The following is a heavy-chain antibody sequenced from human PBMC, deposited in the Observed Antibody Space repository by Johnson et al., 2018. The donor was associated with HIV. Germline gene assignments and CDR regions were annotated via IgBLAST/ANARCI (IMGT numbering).Heavy chain of an antibody. D-gene: IGHD5-18*01. Sequence: VQLVESGGGVVQPGRSLRLSCAASGFTLSAYWMNWVRQAPGKGLEWVANIRQDGSEKYYVDSVRGRFTISRDNAKNTLYLQMNSLRAEDTAVYYCPRETNSAMAGDAFDIWGQGTMVTVSS. J-gene: IGHJ3*02. V-gene: IGHV3-7*01. CDR1: GFTLSAYW. CDR3: PRETNSAMAGDAFDI. CDR2: IRQDGSEK.